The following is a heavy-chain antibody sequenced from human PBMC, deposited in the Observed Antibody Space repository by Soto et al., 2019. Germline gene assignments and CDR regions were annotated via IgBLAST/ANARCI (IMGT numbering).Heavy chain of an antibody. CDR3: AREPADVDTAMDP. CDR2: IYYSGST. D-gene: IGHD5-18*01. Sequence: SETLSLTCTVSGGSISSGGYYWSWICQHPGKGLEWIGYIYYSGSTYYNPSLKSRVTISVDTSKNQFSLKLSSVTAADTAVYYCAREPADVDTAMDPWSQGTLVTVSS. CDR1: GGSISSGGYY. J-gene: IGHJ5*02. V-gene: IGHV4-31*03.